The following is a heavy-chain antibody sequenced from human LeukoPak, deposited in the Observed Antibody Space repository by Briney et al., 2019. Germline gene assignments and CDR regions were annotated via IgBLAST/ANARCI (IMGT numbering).Heavy chain of an antibody. Sequence: GGSLRLSCAASGYIFSLYAMNWVSQAPGKGLEWVSTIIETGASPYYADSVRGRFTVSRDSSKNMFYLQMNSLRAEDTAIYYCARRGAGSGGLDYWGQGTLVTVSS. CDR2: IIETGASP. V-gene: IGHV3-23*01. J-gene: IGHJ4*02. CDR1: GYIFSLYA. D-gene: IGHD6-19*01. CDR3: ARRGAGSGGLDY.